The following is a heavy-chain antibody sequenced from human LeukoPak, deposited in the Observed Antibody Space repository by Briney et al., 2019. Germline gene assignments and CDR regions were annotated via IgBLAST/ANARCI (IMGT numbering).Heavy chain of an antibody. V-gene: IGHV3-30*01. CDR3: ARPFDCSSTSCYPYYFDY. J-gene: IGHJ4*02. Sequence: PGRSLRLSCAASGFTFSSYAMHWVRQAPGKGLEWVAVISYDGSNKYYADSVKGRFTISRDNSKNTLYLQMNSLRAEDTAVYYCARPFDCSSTSCYPYYFDYWGQGTLVTVSS. D-gene: IGHD2-2*01. CDR2: ISYDGSNK. CDR1: GFTFSSYA.